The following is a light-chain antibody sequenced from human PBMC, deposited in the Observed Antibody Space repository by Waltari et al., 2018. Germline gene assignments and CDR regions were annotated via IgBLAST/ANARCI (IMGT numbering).Light chain of an antibody. V-gene: IGKV2-28*01. CDR1: ESLLHGNGYTY. CDR3: QQYEDWPRT. Sequence: DIVMTQSPLSLPVTPGEPASISCRSSESLLHGNGYTYLDWYLQKPGQSPQLLIYLVSSRAPGVPDRFSGSGSETEFTLTINSLQSDDFAVYYCQQYEDWPRTFGGGTKVEI. J-gene: IGKJ4*01. CDR2: LVS.